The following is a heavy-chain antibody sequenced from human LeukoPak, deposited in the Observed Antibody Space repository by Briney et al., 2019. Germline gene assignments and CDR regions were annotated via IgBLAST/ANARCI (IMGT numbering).Heavy chain of an antibody. CDR2: ISGSGGST. Sequence: TGGSLRLSCAASGFTFSSYAMSWVRQAPGKGLEWVSAISGSGGSTYYADSVKGRFTISRDNSKNTLYLQMNSLRAEDTAVYFCAKKQGGDGYTDYWGQGTLVTVSS. CDR1: GFTFSSYA. D-gene: IGHD5-24*01. J-gene: IGHJ4*02. CDR3: AKKQGGDGYTDY. V-gene: IGHV3-23*01.